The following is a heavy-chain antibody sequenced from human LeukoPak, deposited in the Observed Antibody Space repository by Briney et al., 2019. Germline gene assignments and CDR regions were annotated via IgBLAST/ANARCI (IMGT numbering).Heavy chain of an antibody. CDR3: ARAPRPYGAGYMDV. J-gene: IGHJ6*03. V-gene: IGHV3-74*01. Sequence: GGSLRLSCAASGFTFSSYWMHWVRQTPGKGLLWVSRINVDGISTSYADSVKGRFTISRDKAKNTLYLQMNRLRAEDTAVYYCARAPRPYGAGYMDVWGKGTTVTISS. D-gene: IGHD4-17*01. CDR2: INVDGIST. CDR1: GFTFSSYW.